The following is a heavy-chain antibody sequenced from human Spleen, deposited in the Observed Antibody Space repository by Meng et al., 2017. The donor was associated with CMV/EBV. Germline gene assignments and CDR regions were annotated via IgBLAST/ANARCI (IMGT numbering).Heavy chain of an antibody. V-gene: IGHV1-69*10. CDR1: GYSFPGYY. Sequence: SVKVSCKASGYSFPGYYIHWVRQAPGQGLEWMGGIIPILGIANYAQKFQGRVTITADKSTSTAYMELSSLRSEDTAVYYCARSEYYYDSSGYLSYYYGMDVWGQGTTVTVSS. CDR3: ARSEYYYDSSGYLSYYYGMDV. D-gene: IGHD3-22*01. CDR2: IIPILGIA. J-gene: IGHJ6*02.